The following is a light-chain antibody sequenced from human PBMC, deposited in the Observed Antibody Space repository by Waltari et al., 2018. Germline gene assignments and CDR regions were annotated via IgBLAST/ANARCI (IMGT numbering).Light chain of an antibody. CDR1: QSISSG. CDR3: QQYKSYPLT. CDR2: KAS. V-gene: IGKV1-5*03. Sequence: DIQMTQFPSTLSASVGDRVTITCRASQSISSGLAWYQQKPGKAPNLLIYKASTLQSGVPSRFSGFRSGTEFTLTISSLQPDDFATYFCQQYKSYPLTFGGGTKVEI. J-gene: IGKJ4*01.